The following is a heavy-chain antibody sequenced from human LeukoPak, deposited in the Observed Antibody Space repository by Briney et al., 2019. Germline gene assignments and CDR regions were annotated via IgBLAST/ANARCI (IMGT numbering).Heavy chain of an antibody. J-gene: IGHJ6*02. Sequence: GGSLRLSCAASGFTFSSYAMSWVREAPGGGRERVSAISGSGGSTYYADSVKGRFTISRDNSKNTLYLQMNSLRAEDTAVYYCAKEGIAAAGASYYYYGMDVWGQGTTVTVSS. CDR3: AKEGIAAAGASYYYYGMDV. CDR1: GFTFSSYA. CDR2: ISGSGGST. V-gene: IGHV3-23*01. D-gene: IGHD6-13*01.